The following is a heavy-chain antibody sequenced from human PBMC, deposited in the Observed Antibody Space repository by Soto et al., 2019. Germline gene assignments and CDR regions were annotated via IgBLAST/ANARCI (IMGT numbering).Heavy chain of an antibody. CDR3: ARGWRGWRWQD. D-gene: IGHD3-3*01. CDR2: IKEDGSEQ. J-gene: IGHJ1*01. CDR1: GFSLSYYW. Sequence: GGSLRLSCAASGFSLSYYWMSWVRQAPGKGLEWVANIKEDGSEQYYVDSVKGRFTISRDNAQNSVFLQMNGLRTEDTGTYYCARGWRGWRWQDWGQGTLGTGSS. V-gene: IGHV3-7*04.